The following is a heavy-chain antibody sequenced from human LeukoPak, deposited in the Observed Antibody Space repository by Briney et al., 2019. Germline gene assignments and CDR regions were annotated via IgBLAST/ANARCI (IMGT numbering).Heavy chain of an antibody. CDR3: ARDRDGYNPYYFDY. J-gene: IGHJ4*02. CDR2: IKQDGSVK. D-gene: IGHD5-24*01. CDR1: GFTFSNFW. Sequence: GGSLRLSCAASGFTFSNFWMNWVRQAPGKGLEWVANIKQDGSVKHYVDSVKGRFTISRDNTKNSLYLQMNSLRDEDTAVYYCARDRDGYNPYYFDYWGQGTLVTVSS. V-gene: IGHV3-7*01.